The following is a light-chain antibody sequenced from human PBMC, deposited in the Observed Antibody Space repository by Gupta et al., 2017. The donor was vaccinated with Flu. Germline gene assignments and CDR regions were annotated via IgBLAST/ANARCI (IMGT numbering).Light chain of an antibody. CDR1: INDVGPYNY. CDR2: EAD. CDR3: SSYSGSSTL. V-gene: IGLV2-14*01. Sequence: QSVLTHPASASGPPGQSITISCTGTINDVGPYNYVDWYQHHPGKAPKLIIFEADYRPSGVSNRISGSKSGNTASLTISGLQAEDEAHYYCSSYSGSSTLFGGGTKLTVL. J-gene: IGLJ2*01.